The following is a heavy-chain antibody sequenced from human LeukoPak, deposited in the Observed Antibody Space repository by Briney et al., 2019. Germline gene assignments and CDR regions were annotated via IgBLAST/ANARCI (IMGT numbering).Heavy chain of an antibody. J-gene: IGHJ4*02. D-gene: IGHD6-13*01. Sequence: GASVKVSCGASGYTFTTYAITWVRQAPGQGLEWMGWISTYNDATNYAQKFQGRVTLTTDTSTSTAFMELRSLRSGDTAIYYCARVAEQHLGGYFEFWGQGTLVTVSS. CDR1: GYTFTTYA. CDR3: ARVAEQHLGGYFEF. CDR2: ISTYNDAT. V-gene: IGHV1-18*01.